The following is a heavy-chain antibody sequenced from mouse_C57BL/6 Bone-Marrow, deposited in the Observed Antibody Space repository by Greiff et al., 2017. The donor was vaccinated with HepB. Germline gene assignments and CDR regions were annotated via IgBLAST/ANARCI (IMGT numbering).Heavy chain of an antibody. CDR1: GYTFTSYW. V-gene: IGHV1-72*01. CDR2: IDPENGGT. Sequence: QVQLQQPGAELVKPGASVKLSCKASGYTFTSYWMHWVKQRPGRGLEWIGRIDPENGGTKYNEKFKGKATLTADKSSSTAYMQLSSLTSEDSAVYYCARTSITAGGYYAMDYWGQGTSVTVSS. CDR3: ARTSITAGGYYAMDY. D-gene: IGHD2-10*02. J-gene: IGHJ4*01.